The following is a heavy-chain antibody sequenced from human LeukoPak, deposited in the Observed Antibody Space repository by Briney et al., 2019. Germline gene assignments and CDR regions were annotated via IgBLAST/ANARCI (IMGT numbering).Heavy chain of an antibody. D-gene: IGHD2-2*01. Sequence: PSETLSLTCTVSGDSISSYYWSWIRQPPGKGLEWIGYIYYSGSTNYNPSLKSRVTISVDTSKNQFSLKLSSVTAADTAVYYCARDRSGYCSSTSCLDAFDIWGQGTMVTVSS. V-gene: IGHV4-59*01. J-gene: IGHJ3*02. CDR3: ARDRSGYCSSTSCLDAFDI. CDR2: IYYSGST. CDR1: GDSISSYY.